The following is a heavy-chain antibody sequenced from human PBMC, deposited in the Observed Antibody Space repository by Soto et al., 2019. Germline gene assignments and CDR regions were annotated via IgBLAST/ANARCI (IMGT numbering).Heavy chain of an antibody. V-gene: IGHV3-30*18. D-gene: IGHD2-21*02. CDR3: AKDQGTAYCGGDCPLQRVGPFDY. Sequence: GGSLRLSCAASGFTFSSYGMHWVRQAPGKGLEWVAVISYDGSNKYYADSVKGRFTISRDNSKNTLYLQMNSLRAEDTAVYYCAKDQGTAYCGGDCPLQRVGPFDYWGQGTLVTVSS. CDR1: GFTFSSYG. J-gene: IGHJ4*02. CDR2: ISYDGSNK.